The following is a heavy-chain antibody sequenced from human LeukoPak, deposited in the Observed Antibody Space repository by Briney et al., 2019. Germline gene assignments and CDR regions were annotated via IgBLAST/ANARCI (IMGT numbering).Heavy chain of an antibody. D-gene: IGHD7-27*01. CDR1: GGSISSYY. CDR2: IYYSGST. V-gene: IGHV4-59*01. Sequence: SETLSLTGTVSGGSISSYYWSWIRQPPGKGLEWIRYIYYSGSTNYNPSLKSRVTISVDTSKNQFCLKLSSVTAADTAVYYCATVKANWGWGCYYYYMDVWGKGTTVTVSS. J-gene: IGHJ6*03. CDR3: ATVKANWGWGCYYYYMDV.